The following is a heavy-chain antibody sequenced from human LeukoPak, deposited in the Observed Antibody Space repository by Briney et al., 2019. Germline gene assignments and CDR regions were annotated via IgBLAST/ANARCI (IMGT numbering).Heavy chain of an antibody. Sequence: PGGSLRLSCAASGFTFSSHGMHWVRQAPGKGLEWVGRTRNEANIYTTKYAASVKGRFTISRDDSKNSLYLQMNSLKTEDTAVYYCASPVGATTVRAFDIWGQGTMVTVSS. J-gene: IGHJ3*02. V-gene: IGHV3-72*01. CDR1: GFTFSSHG. CDR2: TRNEANIYTT. CDR3: ASPVGATTVRAFDI. D-gene: IGHD1-26*01.